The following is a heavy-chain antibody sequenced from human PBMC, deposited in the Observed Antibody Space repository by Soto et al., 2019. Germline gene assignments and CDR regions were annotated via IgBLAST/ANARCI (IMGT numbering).Heavy chain of an antibody. CDR2: IKSKTNGGTT. J-gene: IGHJ6*02. D-gene: IGHD4-4*01. V-gene: IGHV3-15*01. CDR3: TTDASAVTSYYYGIDI. CDR1: GFTFSNAW. Sequence: GGSLRLSCAASGFTFSNAWMSWVRQAPGKGLEWVGRIKSKTNGGTTDYSAPVKGRFTISRDDSKNTLYLQLNSLKTEDTAVYYCTTDASAVTSYYYGIDIWGQGTTVTVSS.